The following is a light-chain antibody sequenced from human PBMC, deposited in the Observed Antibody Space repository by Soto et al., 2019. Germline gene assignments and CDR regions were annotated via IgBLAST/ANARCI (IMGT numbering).Light chain of an antibody. Sequence: DIQLTQSPSSMSASVGDRVTITCRASQSISHLLNWYQQKPGKAPKLLISAASSLQSGVPSRFSGSGSGTDFTLTISGLQLEDFATYYCQQSHGTAPFTFGQGTKLEI. J-gene: IGKJ2*01. CDR3: QQSHGTAPFT. V-gene: IGKV1-39*01. CDR2: AAS. CDR1: QSISHL.